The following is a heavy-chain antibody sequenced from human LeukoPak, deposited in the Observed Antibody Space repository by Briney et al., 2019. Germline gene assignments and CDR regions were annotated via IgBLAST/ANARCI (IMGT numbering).Heavy chain of an antibody. V-gene: IGHV3-48*04. D-gene: IGHD3-10*01. CDR1: GFTFSNYN. J-gene: IGHJ4*02. CDR2: ISTSSSTI. Sequence: PGGSLRLSCAASGFTFSNYNMNWVRQAPGKGLEWVSFISTSSSTISYADSVKGRFTISRDNAKNSLYLHMNSLRAEDTAVYYCARDTPMVRGIDYWGQGTLVTVSS. CDR3: ARDTPMVRGIDY.